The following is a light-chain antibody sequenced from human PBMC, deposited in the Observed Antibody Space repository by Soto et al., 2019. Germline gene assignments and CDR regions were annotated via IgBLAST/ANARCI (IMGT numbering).Light chain of an antibody. CDR1: QSVSSY. CDR3: QQRSNWPIT. CDR2: DAS. J-gene: IGKJ5*01. Sequence: EIVLTQSPATLSLSPGERATLSCRASQSVSSYLAWYQQKPGQAPRLLIYDASTRATGIPARFSGSGSGTDFTLTMSSLEPEDFAVYYCQQRSNWPITVGQGTRLEIK. V-gene: IGKV3-11*01.